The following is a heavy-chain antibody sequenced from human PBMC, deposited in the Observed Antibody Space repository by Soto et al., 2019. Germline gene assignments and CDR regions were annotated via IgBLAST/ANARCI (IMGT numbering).Heavy chain of an antibody. CDR2: ISSNGGST. CDR1: GFTFSSYA. D-gene: IGHD3-16*02. V-gene: IGHV3-64*01. CDR3: ARDREEARDYIWGSYRLTPTGGNDY. Sequence: EVQLVESGGGLVQPGGSLRLSCAASGFTFSSYAMHWVRQAPGKGLEYVSAISSNGGSTSYANSVKGRFTISRDNSKNTLYLQMGSLRAEDMAVYYCARDREEARDYIWGSYRLTPTGGNDYWGQGTLVTVSS. J-gene: IGHJ4*02.